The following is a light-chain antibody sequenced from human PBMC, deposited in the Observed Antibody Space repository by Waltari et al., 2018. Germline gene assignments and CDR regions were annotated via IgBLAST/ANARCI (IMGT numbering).Light chain of an antibody. J-gene: IGLJ2*01. CDR1: SLRSYS. Sequence: SSELTQHPAVSVAMGPTVRVTCQGDSLRSYSASWYQQRPGQAPILVMYDKNNRPSGVPDRFSGSSSDNTASLTITGAQAEDEASYYCHSRDASGVGGSFGGGTKLTVL. CDR2: DKN. CDR3: HSRDASGVGGS. V-gene: IGLV3-19*01.